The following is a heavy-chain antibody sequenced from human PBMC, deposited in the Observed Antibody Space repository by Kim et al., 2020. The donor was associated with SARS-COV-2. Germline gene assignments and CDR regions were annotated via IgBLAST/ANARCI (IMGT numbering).Heavy chain of an antibody. CDR1: GFDFRGYT. V-gene: IGHV3-23*01. J-gene: IGHJ4*02. Sequence: GGSLRLSCAASGFDFRGYTMSWVRQAPGKGLEWVSGISHGGDMTSYADSVKGRFTISRDNSKNTLYLQINSLRAEDTAVYYCAKDGDGDQWDFDYWGLGTLVTVSS. D-gene: IGHD4-17*01. CDR3: AKDGDGDQWDFDY. CDR2: ISHGGDMT.